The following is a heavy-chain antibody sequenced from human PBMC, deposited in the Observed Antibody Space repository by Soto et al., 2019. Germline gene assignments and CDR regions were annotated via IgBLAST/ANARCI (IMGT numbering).Heavy chain of an antibody. CDR3: ARGLISGSHYSGGWYYFDS. J-gene: IGHJ4*02. D-gene: IGHD1-26*01. V-gene: IGHV4-34*01. CDR1: GESFSGYI. Sequence: QVQLQQSGAGLLKPSETLSLTCAVSGESFSGYIWTWIRQTPGKGLQWIGQINHSGSASYNPSLKSRVTISVNTSNSQFSLELSSVTAADTAVYYWARGLISGSHYSGGWYYFDSWGQGTQVTVSS. CDR2: INHSGSA.